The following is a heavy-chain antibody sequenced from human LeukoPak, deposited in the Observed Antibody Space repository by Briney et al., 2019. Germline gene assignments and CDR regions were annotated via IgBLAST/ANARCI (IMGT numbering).Heavy chain of an antibody. D-gene: IGHD6-13*01. J-gene: IGHJ4*02. Sequence: SETLSLTCTVSGGSISSSSYYWGWIRQPPGKGLEWIGSIYYSGSTYYNPSLKSRVTISVDTSKNQFSLKLSSVTAADTAVYYCARHGSSWYGPPLGWGQGTLVTVSS. CDR1: GGSISSSSYY. V-gene: IGHV4-39*01. CDR2: IYYSGST. CDR3: ARHGSSWYGPPLG.